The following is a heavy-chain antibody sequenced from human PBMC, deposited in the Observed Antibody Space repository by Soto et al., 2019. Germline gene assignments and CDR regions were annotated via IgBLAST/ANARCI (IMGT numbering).Heavy chain of an antibody. D-gene: IGHD3-3*01. Sequence: SETLSLTCTVSGGSISSSSYYWGWIRQPPGKGLEWIGSIYYSGSTYYNPSLKSRVTISVDTSKNQFSLKLSSVTAADTAVYYCASELYVFWSGYSFYYYSYGTDVCGQGTTVTLSS. CDR1: GGSISSSSYY. CDR3: ASELYVFWSGYSFYYYSYGTDV. CDR2: IYYSGST. V-gene: IGHV4-39*01. J-gene: IGHJ6*02.